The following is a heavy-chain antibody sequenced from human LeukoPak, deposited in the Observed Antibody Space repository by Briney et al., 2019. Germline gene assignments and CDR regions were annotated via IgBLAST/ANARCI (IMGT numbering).Heavy chain of an antibody. CDR2: ISGSGGST. D-gene: IGHD2-15*01. Sequence: GGSLRLSCAASGFTFSSYAMTWVRQAPGKGLEWVSGISGSGGSTFYADSVKGRFTISRDNSKNTLYLQMNSLRADGTAVYYCAKGYGMDVWGQGTTVTVSS. V-gene: IGHV3-23*01. CDR1: GFTFSSYA. J-gene: IGHJ6*02. CDR3: AKGYGMDV.